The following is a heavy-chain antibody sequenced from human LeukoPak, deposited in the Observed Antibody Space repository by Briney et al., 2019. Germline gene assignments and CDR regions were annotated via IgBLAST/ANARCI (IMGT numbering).Heavy chain of an antibody. D-gene: IGHD3-10*01. CDR3: AKHKLLWFGESSFDY. V-gene: IGHV3-30-3*01. Sequence: GGSLRRSCAASGFTFSSYAMHWVRQAPGKGLEWVAVISYDGSNKYYADSVKGRFTISGDNSKNTLYLQMNSLRAEDTAVYYCAKHKLLWFGESSFDYWGQGTLLTVSS. J-gene: IGHJ4*02. CDR1: GFTFSSYA. CDR2: ISYDGSNK.